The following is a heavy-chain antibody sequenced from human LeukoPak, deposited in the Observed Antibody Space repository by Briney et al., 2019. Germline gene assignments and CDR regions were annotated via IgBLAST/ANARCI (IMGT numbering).Heavy chain of an antibody. Sequence: SVKVSCKASGGTFSSYAISWVRQAPGQGLEWMGRVIPILGIANYAQKFQGRVTITADKSTSTAYMELSSLRSEDTAVYYCAMMFGYDILTGYEEPIDYWGQGTLVTVSS. D-gene: IGHD3-9*01. V-gene: IGHV1-69*04. J-gene: IGHJ4*02. CDR1: GGTFSSYA. CDR3: AMMFGYDILTGYEEPIDY. CDR2: VIPILGIA.